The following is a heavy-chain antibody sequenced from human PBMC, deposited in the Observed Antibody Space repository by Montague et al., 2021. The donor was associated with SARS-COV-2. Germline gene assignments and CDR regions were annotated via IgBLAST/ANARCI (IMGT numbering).Heavy chain of an antibody. D-gene: IGHD3-10*01. CDR1: GFAFNNYG. J-gene: IGHJ3*02. CDR3: AKASQVFWLGQFARDAFDI. Sequence: SRRLSCAATGFAFNNYGIHWVRQAPGKGLEWVAVISYEGSQKFFTDSVKGRFVISRDSAQSTVYLQMNSLRVEDTAVYYCAKASQVFWLGQFARDAFDIWGQGTTVSVSS. CDR2: ISYEGSQK. V-gene: IGHV3-30*18.